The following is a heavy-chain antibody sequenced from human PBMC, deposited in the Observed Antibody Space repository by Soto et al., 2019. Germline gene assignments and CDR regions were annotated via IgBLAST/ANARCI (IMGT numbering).Heavy chain of an antibody. CDR2: INTYNGNT. V-gene: IGHV1-18*01. CDR1: GYTFTRYG. CDR3: AMVDVYVTPSPQDV. Sequence: QVQLLQSGAEVKNPGASVKVSCKASGYTFTRYGIGWARQAPGQGLEWMGWINTYNGNTNYAQNVQGRVTLTTDTSTSTAYMDLRSLRSNDTAIYYCAMVDVYVTPSPQDVWGQGTTVIVSS. D-gene: IGHD3-16*01. J-gene: IGHJ6*02.